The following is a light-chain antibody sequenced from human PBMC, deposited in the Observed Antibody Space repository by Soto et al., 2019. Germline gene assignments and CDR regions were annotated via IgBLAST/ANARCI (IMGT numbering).Light chain of an antibody. V-gene: IGLV1-40*01. CDR2: SNI. J-gene: IGLJ2*01. CDR3: QSYDSSLGRVV. Sequence: QAVVTQPPSVSGAPGQRVTISCTGSSSNFGAGFEVHWYQQLTGTAPKLLIYSNIKRPSGVPDRFSGSKSATSASLAITGLQAEDEAYYYCQSYDSSLGRVVFGGGTKLTVL. CDR1: SSNFGAGFE.